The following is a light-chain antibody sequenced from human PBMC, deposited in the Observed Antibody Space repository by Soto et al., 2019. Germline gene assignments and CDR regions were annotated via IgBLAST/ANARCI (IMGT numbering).Light chain of an antibody. J-gene: IGKJ1*01. Sequence: DIQMTQSPSTLSASVGDRVTITCRASQSISSWLAWYQQEPGKAPKRLISTASSLESGVPSRFSGSGSGTEFALSISSLQPDDFATYYCQQYSTYPWTFGQGTKVEIK. CDR1: QSISSW. CDR3: QQYSTYPWT. V-gene: IGKV1-5*03. CDR2: TAS.